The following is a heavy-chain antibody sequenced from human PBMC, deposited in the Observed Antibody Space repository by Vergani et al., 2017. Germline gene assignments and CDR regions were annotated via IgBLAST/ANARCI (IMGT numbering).Heavy chain of an antibody. Sequence: QVQLVESGGGVVQPGRSLRLSCAASGFTFSSYGMHWVRQAPGKGLEGVAVIWYDGSNKYYADSVKGRFTISRDNSKNTLYLQMNSLRAEDTAVYYCAREGGYSYGYGNYFDYWGQGTLVTVSS. CDR2: IWYDGSNK. CDR3: AREGGYSYGYGNYFDY. D-gene: IGHD5-18*01. CDR1: GFTFSSYG. J-gene: IGHJ4*02. V-gene: IGHV3-33*01.